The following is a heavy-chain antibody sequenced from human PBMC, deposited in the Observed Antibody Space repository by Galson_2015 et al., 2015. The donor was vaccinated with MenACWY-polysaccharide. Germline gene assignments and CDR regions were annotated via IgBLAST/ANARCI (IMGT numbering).Heavy chain of an antibody. CDR3: AKQIPYWYFDL. CDR1: GFAFSSYA. Sequence: SLRLSCAASGFAFSSYAMSWVRQAPGKGLEWVAALDSNGLRTFYADSLKGRFTISRDNSKNTLYLQMNSLRAEDTAAYYCAKQIPYWYFDLWGRGTLVTVSS. V-gene: IGHV3-23*01. J-gene: IGHJ2*01. CDR2: LDSNGLRT.